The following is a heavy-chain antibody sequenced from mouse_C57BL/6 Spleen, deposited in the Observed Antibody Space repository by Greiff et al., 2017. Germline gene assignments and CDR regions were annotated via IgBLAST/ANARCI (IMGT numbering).Heavy chain of an antibody. CDR3: ARCYGSSWGYAMDY. CDR1: GYTFTSYW. V-gene: IGHV1-69*01. J-gene: IGHJ4*01. D-gene: IGHD1-1*01. Sequence: QVQLQQPGAELVMPGASVKLSCKASGYTFTSYWLHWVKQRPGQGLEWIGEIDPSDSYTNYNQKFKGKSTLTVDKSSSTAYMQLSSLTSEDSAVYNCARCYGSSWGYAMDYWGQGTSVTVSS. CDR2: IDPSDSYT.